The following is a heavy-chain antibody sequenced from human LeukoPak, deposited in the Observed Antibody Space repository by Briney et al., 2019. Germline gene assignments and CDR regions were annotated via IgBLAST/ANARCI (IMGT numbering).Heavy chain of an antibody. D-gene: IGHD3-10*01. V-gene: IGHV1-2*02. Sequence: ASVKVSCKASGYTFTGYYMHWVRQAPGQGLEWMGWINPNSGGTNYAQKFQGRVTMTRDTSISTAYMELSGLRSDDTAVYYCARDVVLWFGEHYYMDVWGKGTTVTVSS. CDR3: ARDVVLWFGEHYYMDV. CDR1: GYTFTGYY. J-gene: IGHJ6*03. CDR2: INPNSGGT.